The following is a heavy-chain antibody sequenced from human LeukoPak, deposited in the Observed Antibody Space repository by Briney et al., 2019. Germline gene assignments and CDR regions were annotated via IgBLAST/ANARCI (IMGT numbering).Heavy chain of an antibody. CDR1: GFTFSSYG. D-gene: IGHD2-2*01. J-gene: IGHJ4*02. CDR2: ISGSGGST. CDR3: VKFRGQLLSSYYFDY. Sequence: GGSLRLSCAASGFTFSSYGMSWVRQAPGKGLEWVSGISGSGGSTKYADSVKGRFTISRDNSKNTLYLQMNSLRGEDTAVYYCVKFRGQLLSSYYFDYWGQGTLVTVSS. V-gene: IGHV3-23*01.